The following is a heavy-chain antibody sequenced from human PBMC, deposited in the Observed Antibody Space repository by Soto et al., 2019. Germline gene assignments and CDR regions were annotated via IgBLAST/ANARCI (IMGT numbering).Heavy chain of an antibody. D-gene: IGHD3-16*01. Sequence: QVQLVQSGAEVKKPGASVKVSCKASGYTFTSYDINWVRQATGQGLEWMGWMNPNSGNTGYAQKFQGRVTMTRSSSISTAYVELSXXRXXXXXXXXGXREGVRGRDVWGQGTTVTGSS. J-gene: IGHJ6*02. CDR3: XREGVRGRDV. V-gene: IGHV1-8*01. CDR1: GYTFTSYD. CDR2: MNPNSGNT.